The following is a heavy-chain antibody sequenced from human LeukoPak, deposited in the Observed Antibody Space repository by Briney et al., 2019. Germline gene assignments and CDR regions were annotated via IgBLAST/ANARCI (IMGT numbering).Heavy chain of an antibody. CDR3: AKLEEGYSYGYVDY. CDR1: GFTFSSYA. CDR2: ISYDGSNK. Sequence: PGGSLRLSCAASGFTFSSYAMHWVRQAPGKGLEWVAVISYDGSNKYYADSVKGRFTISRDNSKNTLYLQMNSLRAEDTAVYYCAKLEEGYSYGYVDYWGQGTLVTVSS. D-gene: IGHD5-18*01. V-gene: IGHV3-30*18. J-gene: IGHJ4*02.